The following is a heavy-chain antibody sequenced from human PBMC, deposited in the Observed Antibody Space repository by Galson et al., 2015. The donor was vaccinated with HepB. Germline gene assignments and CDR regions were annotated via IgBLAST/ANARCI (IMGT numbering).Heavy chain of an antibody. Sequence: SVKVSCKASGSTFTSYGISWVRQAPGQGLEWMGWISAYNGNTNYAQKFQGRVTITADKSTSTAYMELSSLRSEDTAVYYCARGTTVTSLGDYWGQGTLVTVSS. CDR3: ARGTTVTSLGDY. D-gene: IGHD4-11*01. CDR2: ISAYNGNT. V-gene: IGHV1-18*04. CDR1: GSTFTSYG. J-gene: IGHJ4*02.